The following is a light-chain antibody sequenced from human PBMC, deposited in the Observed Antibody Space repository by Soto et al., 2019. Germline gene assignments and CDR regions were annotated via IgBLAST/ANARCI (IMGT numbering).Light chain of an antibody. CDR1: QGIGPW. V-gene: IGKV1-12*01. J-gene: IGKJ3*01. CDR3: HQADSLFT. Sequence: DIKMTQSPSSVSASVGDSVTITCRASQGIGPWLAWYQQKPGQAPKLLIYGASRLQSGVPSRFSGSGSGTDFTLTIPSLQPEDFATYYCHQADSLFTFGPGTKVDIK. CDR2: GAS.